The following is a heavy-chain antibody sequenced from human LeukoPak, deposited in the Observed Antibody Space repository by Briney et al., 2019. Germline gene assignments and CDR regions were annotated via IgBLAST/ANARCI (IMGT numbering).Heavy chain of an antibody. CDR3: AGQWASYFDY. CDR1: GGSISSSSHY. D-gene: IGHD1-26*01. CDR2: IYYSGST. Sequence: PSETLSLTCTVSGGSISSSSHYWGWIRQPPGKGLEWIGSIYYSGSTYYNPSLKSRVTISVDTSKNQFSLKLSSVTAADTAVYYCAGQWASYFDYWGQGTLVTVSS. V-gene: IGHV4-39*07. J-gene: IGHJ4*02.